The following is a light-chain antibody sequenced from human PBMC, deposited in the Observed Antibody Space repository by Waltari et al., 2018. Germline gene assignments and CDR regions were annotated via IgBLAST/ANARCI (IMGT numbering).Light chain of an antibody. CDR1: QYFVTG. CDR3: HQTSSLPET. CDR2: DAS. J-gene: IGKJ1*01. Sequence: EVVLTQSPVFQSVTPKEKVTIPCRASQYFVTGLHWSQQKPEQTPKLHTKDASQSISGVPSRFSGSGSGTDFTLTINSLEAEDAATYYCHQTSSLPETFGQGTKVEIK. V-gene: IGKV6-21*02.